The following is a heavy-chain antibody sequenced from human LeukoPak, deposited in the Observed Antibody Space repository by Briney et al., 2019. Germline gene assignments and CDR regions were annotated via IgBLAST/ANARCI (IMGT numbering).Heavy chain of an antibody. CDR2: ISSSGSTI. D-gene: IGHD2-21*01. Sequence: GGSLRLSCAASGFTFSSYSMNWVRQAPGKGLEWVSYISSSGSTIYYADSVKGRFTISRDNAKNSLYLQMNSLRAEDTAVYYCATAYCGGDCYGALDAFDIWGQGTMVTVSS. V-gene: IGHV3-48*04. J-gene: IGHJ3*02. CDR1: GFTFSSYS. CDR3: ATAYCGGDCYGALDAFDI.